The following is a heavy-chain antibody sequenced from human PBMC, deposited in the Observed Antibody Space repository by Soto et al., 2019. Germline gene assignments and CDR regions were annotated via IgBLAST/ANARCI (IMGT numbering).Heavy chain of an antibody. V-gene: IGHV3-30-3*01. CDR3: ARVDIVVVVAAIGGMDV. CDR1: GFTFSSYA. J-gene: IGHJ6*02. CDR2: ISYDGSHK. D-gene: IGHD2-15*01. Sequence: GGSLRLSCTASGFTFSSYAIHWVRQAPGKGLEWVAVISYDGSHKYYADAVKGRFTISRDNSKNPLYLQMNSLRAEDTAVYYCARVDIVVVVAAIGGMDVWGQGTTVTVSS.